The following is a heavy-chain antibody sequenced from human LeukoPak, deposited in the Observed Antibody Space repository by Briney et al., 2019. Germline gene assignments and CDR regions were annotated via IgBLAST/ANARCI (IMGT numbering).Heavy chain of an antibody. D-gene: IGHD5/OR15-5a*01. J-gene: IGHJ4*02. CDR2: ISGRTNNT. CDR1: GFTFSNYA. CDR3: AKARGSSVYEQFDY. V-gene: IGHV3-23*01. Sequence: GGSLRLSCAASGFTFSNYAMSWVRQAPGKGLEWVSAISGRTNNTYYADSVKGHFTISRDKSNNTLFLQMNSLRAEDTAVYYCAKARGSSVYEQFDYWGQGTQVTVSP.